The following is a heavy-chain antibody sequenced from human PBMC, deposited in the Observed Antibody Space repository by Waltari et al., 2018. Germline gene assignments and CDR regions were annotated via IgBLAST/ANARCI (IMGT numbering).Heavy chain of an antibody. CDR2: AVPSLGKT. Sequence: QVQLVQSGAEMKKPGSSVRISCTGSGGRVNYYILSWVRQAPGQGLEWMGRAVPSLGKTKSAPKFQGRLTMTADKSTPTGYMELARLTAEDTAIYYCVRDEGQSEVFDTWGQGTLVTVSS. V-gene: IGHV1-69*08. D-gene: IGHD3-22*01. CDR1: GGRVNYYI. CDR3: VRDEGQSEVFDT. J-gene: IGHJ5*02.